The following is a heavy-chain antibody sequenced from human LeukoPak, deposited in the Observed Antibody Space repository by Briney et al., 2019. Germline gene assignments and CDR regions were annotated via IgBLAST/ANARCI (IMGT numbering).Heavy chain of an antibody. J-gene: IGHJ4*02. CDR3: ARDPYAGDYYGSGSYYPLDY. V-gene: IGHV3-33*08. Sequence: PGGSLRLSCAASGFTFSSYGMHWVRQAPGKGLEWVAVIWYDGSNKYYADSVKGRFTISRDNSKNTLYLQMNSLRAEDTAVYYCARDPYAGDYYGSGSYYPLDYWGQGTLVTVSS. CDR2: IWYDGSNK. CDR1: GFTFSSYG. D-gene: IGHD3-10*01.